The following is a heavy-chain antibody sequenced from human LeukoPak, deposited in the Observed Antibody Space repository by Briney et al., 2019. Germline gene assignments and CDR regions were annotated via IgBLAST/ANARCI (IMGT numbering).Heavy chain of an antibody. CDR1: GYTFTSYG. Sequence: ASVKVSCKASGYTFTSYGISWVRQAPGQGLEWMGWISAYNGNTNYAQKLQGRVTMTTDTSTSTAYMELRSLRSDDTAVYYCARDTYYDFRSGYSRTGFDPWGQGTLVTVSS. J-gene: IGHJ5*02. CDR3: ARDTYYDFRSGYSRTGFDP. CDR2: ISAYNGNT. D-gene: IGHD3-3*01. V-gene: IGHV1-18*01.